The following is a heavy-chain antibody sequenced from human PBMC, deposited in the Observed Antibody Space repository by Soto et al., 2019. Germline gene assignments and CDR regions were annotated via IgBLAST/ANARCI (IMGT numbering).Heavy chain of an antibody. Sequence: TSETLSLTCTVSGGSISSSSYFWGWIRQPPGKGLEWIGSIYYSGSTYYNPSLKSRVTISVDTSKNQFSLKLSSVTAADTAVYYCARLIAGYNIDSWGQGTLVTVSS. CDR3: ARLIAGYNIDS. J-gene: IGHJ4*02. D-gene: IGHD1-20*01. CDR1: GGSISSSSYF. V-gene: IGHV4-39*01. CDR2: IYYSGST.